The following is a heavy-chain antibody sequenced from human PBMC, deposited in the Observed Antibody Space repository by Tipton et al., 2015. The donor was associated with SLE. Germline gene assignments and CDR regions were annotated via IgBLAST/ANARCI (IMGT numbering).Heavy chain of an antibody. V-gene: IGHV4-34*01. CDR2: INHSGST. J-gene: IGHJ6*03. CDR3: ARGPPVASYYYHMNV. Sequence: TLSLTCAVYGGSFSGYYWSWIRQPPGKGLEWIGDINHSGSTNYNPSLKSRVTISVDTSKNQFLLRLSSATAADTAVYYCARGPPVASYYYHMNVWGKGTTVAVSS. CDR1: GGSFSGYY.